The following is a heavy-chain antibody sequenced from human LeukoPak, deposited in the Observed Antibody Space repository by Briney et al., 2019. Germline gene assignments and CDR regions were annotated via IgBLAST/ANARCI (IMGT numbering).Heavy chain of an antibody. Sequence: GGSLRPSCAASGFTFSNYAMSWVRQAPGKGLEWVSAISGSGGSTYNADSVKGRFTISRDNSKNTLYLQMNSLRAEDTAVYYCAKGGLSASRAFDIWGQGTMVTVSS. V-gene: IGHV3-23*01. J-gene: IGHJ3*02. CDR1: GFTFSNYA. CDR3: AKGGLSASRAFDI. D-gene: IGHD2/OR15-2a*01. CDR2: ISGSGGST.